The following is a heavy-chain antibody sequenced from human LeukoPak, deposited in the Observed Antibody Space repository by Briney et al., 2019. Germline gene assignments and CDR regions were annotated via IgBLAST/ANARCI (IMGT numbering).Heavy chain of an antibody. Sequence: GGTLRLSCAASGFTFSSYGMSWVRQAPGKGLEWVSAISGSGGSTYYADSVKGRFTISRDNSKNTLYLQMNSLSSDDTAVYYCARVSGNYIYYYMDVWGKGTTVSVSS. D-gene: IGHD4-11*01. J-gene: IGHJ6*03. CDR3: ARVSGNYIYYYMDV. V-gene: IGHV3-23*01. CDR2: ISGSGGST. CDR1: GFTFSSYG.